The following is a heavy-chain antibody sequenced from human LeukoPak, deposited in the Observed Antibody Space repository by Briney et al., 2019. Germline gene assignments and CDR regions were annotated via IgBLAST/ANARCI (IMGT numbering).Heavy chain of an antibody. CDR1: GGSISCYY. J-gene: IGHJ5*02. V-gene: IGHV4-4*07. CDR3: ARHQGAVAASNWFDP. CDR2: IYTSGST. D-gene: IGHD6-6*01. Sequence: SETLSLTCTVSGGSISCYYWSWIRQPAGKGLEWIGRIYTSGSTNYNPSLKSRVTMSVDTSKNQFSLKLSSVTAADTAVYYCARHQGAVAASNWFDPWGQGTLVTVSS.